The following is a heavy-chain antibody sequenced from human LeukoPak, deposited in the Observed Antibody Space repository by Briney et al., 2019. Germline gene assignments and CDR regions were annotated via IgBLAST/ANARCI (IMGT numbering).Heavy chain of an antibody. V-gene: IGHV3-33*01. J-gene: IGHJ4*02. CDR1: GFTFSSYV. Sequence: GGSLRPSCAASGFTFSSYVMHWVRQAPGKGLEWVAVIWYDGSNKYYADSVKGRFTISRDNSKNTLYLQMNSLRAEDTAVYYCARDFYYDSSGYYDYWGQGTLVTVSS. CDR3: ARDFYYDSSGYYDY. D-gene: IGHD3-22*01. CDR2: IWYDGSNK.